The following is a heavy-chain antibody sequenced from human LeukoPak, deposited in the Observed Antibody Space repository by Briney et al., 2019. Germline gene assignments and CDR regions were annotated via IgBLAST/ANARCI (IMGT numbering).Heavy chain of an antibody. CDR3: ARALAYYYDSSGYYPMYYFDY. Sequence: SQTLSLTCTVSGGSISSYYWSWIRQPAGKGMDWIGRIYTSGRTNYNPSLKSRVTMSVDTSKNKFSLKLSSVTAADTAVYYCARALAYYYDSSGYYPMYYFDYWGQGTLVTVSS. J-gene: IGHJ4*02. CDR1: GGSISSYY. D-gene: IGHD3-22*01. CDR2: IYTSGRT. V-gene: IGHV4-4*07.